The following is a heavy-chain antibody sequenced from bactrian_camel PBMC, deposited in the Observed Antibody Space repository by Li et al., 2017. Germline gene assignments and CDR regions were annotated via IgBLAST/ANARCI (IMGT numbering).Heavy chain of an antibody. CDR3: GASREYISYCPMEVYTFAN. V-gene: IGHV3S55*01. Sequence: VQLVESGGGSVQAGGSLRLSCTDSGLTYGSYCLGWFRQAVGKEREGVATIIGDDTQYANSVKGRFTISKDSALNTLYLQMDSLEPEDAAKYYCGASREYISYCPMEVYTFANRGQGTQVTVS. D-gene: IGHD2*01. J-gene: IGHJ4*01. CDR1: GLTYGSYC. CDR2: IIGDDT.